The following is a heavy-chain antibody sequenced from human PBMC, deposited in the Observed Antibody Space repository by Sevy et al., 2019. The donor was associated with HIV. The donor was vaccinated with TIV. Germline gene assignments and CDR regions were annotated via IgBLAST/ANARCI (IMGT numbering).Heavy chain of an antibody. Sequence: GGSLRLSCAASGFTFSKYSMSWVRQPPGKGLEWVSTLSFGWGEINYADSVKGRFTISRDNSKSSVYLQMNNLRPEDTAVYYCAREGCTKPHDYWGQGTLATVSS. D-gene: IGHD2-8*01. CDR2: LSFGWGEI. CDR3: AREGCTKPHDY. J-gene: IGHJ4*02. CDR1: GFTFSKYS. V-gene: IGHV3-23*01.